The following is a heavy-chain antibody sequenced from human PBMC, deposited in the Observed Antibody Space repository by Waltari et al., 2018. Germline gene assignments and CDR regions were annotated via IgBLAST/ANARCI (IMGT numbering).Heavy chain of an antibody. J-gene: IGHJ3*02. CDR2: IWYDGSNK. CDR1: GFTFSSYG. CDR3: ARTSSGWLDDAFDI. V-gene: IGHV3-33*01. Sequence: QVQLVESGGGVVQPGRSLRLSCAASGFTFSSYGMHWVRQAPGKGREWVAVIWYDGSNKYYADSVKGRFTISRDNSKNTLYLQMNSLRAEDTAVYYCARTSSGWLDDAFDIWGQGTMVTVSS. D-gene: IGHD6-19*01.